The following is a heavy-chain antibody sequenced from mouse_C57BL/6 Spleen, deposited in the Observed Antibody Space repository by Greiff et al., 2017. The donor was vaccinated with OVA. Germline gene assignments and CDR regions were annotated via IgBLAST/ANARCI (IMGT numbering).Heavy chain of an antibody. D-gene: IGHD1-1*01. CDR1: GYTFTSYG. CDR2: IYPSNGGT. Sequence: QVQLQQSGAELARPGASVKLSCKASGYTFTSYGISWVKQRTGQGLEWIGEIYPSNGGTNYNEKFKSKATLTVDKSSSTAYMQLSSLTSEDSAVYYCAYGRPYYFDYWGQGTTLTVSS. J-gene: IGHJ2*01. CDR3: AYGRPYYFDY. V-gene: IGHV1-81*01.